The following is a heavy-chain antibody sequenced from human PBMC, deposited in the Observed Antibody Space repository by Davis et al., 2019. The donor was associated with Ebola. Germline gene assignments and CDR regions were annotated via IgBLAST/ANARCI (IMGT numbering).Heavy chain of an antibody. J-gene: IGHJ4*02. CDR2: INQDGSEQ. Sequence: PGGSLRLSCAASRFSFSYFWMSWVRQTPEKGLEWVANINQDGSEQLYVASVKGRFTISRDNAKNSLYLQMNGLRAEDTAVYYCARDRLFAFDFWSQGVHVSVSS. V-gene: IGHV3-7*01. D-gene: IGHD3/OR15-3a*01. CDR3: ARDRLFAFDF. CDR1: RFSFSYFW.